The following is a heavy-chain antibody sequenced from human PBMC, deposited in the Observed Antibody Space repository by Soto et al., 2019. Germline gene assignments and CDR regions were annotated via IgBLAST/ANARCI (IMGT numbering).Heavy chain of an antibody. V-gene: IGHV1-58*01. CDR3: AAALDIWSGTAYYYYYGMDV. D-gene: IGHD3-3*01. J-gene: IGHJ6*02. CDR2: IVVGSGNT. CDR1: GFTFTSSA. Sequence: ASVKVSCKASGFTFTSSAVQWVRQARGQRLEWIGWIVVGSGNTNYAQKFQERVTITRDMSTSTAYMELSSLRSEETAVYYCAAALDIWSGTAYYYYYGMDVXG.